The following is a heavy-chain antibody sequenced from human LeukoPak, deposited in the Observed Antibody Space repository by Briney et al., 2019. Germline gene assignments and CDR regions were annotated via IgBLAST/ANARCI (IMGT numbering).Heavy chain of an antibody. CDR1: GGSFSGYY. J-gene: IGHJ2*01. V-gene: IGHV4-34*01. CDR2: INHSGST. D-gene: IGHD3-10*01. Sequence: SETLSLTCAVYGGSFSGYYWSWIRQPPGKGLEWIGEINHSGSTNYNPSLKSRVTISVDTSKNQFSLKLSSVTAADTAVYYCARRRYYGSGSYWYFDLWGRGTPVTVSS. CDR3: ARRRYYGSGSYWYFDL.